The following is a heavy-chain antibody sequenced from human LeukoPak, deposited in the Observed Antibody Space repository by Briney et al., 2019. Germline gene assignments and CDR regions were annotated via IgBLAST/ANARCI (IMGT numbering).Heavy chain of an antibody. CDR3: TRGFRRDGYNFGY. J-gene: IGHJ4*02. V-gene: IGHV4-61*01. Sequence: SETLSLTCTVSGDSVSNSPYYWSWIRQPPGTGLEWIGYVYDTGSTNYNPSLKSRATISADTSKNQFSLKLSSVTAADTAVYYCTRGFRRDGYNFGYWGQGSLVTVSS. CDR2: VYDTGST. CDR1: GDSVSNSPYY. D-gene: IGHD5-24*01.